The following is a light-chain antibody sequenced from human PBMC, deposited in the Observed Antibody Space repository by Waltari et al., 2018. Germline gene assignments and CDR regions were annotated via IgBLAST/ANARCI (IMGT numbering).Light chain of an antibody. CDR1: SRDIGAYDS. J-gene: IGLJ2*01. Sequence: QSALTQPVSVSGSLGQSITISCPGSSRDIGAYDSVSWYQQHPGRAPTLMIFHVTERPSGISNRFSGSKSGNTASLTISGLQTEDEADYYCSSYTTSGTLVFGGGTKLTIL. CDR2: HVT. CDR3: SSYTTSGTLV. V-gene: IGLV2-14*03.